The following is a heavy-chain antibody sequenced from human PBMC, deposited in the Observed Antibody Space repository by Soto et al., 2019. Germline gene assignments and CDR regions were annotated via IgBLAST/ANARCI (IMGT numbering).Heavy chain of an antibody. CDR1: GYTFTSYG. J-gene: IGHJ5*02. V-gene: IGHV1-18*01. Sequence: ASVKVSCKASGYTFTSYGISWVRQAPGQGLEWMGWISAYNGNTNYAQKLQGRVTMTTDTSTSTAYMELRSLRSDDTAVYYCAREVPPWFGELLQTGNWFDPWGQGTLVTVSS. CDR3: AREVPPWFGELLQTGNWFDP. CDR2: ISAYNGNT. D-gene: IGHD3-10*01.